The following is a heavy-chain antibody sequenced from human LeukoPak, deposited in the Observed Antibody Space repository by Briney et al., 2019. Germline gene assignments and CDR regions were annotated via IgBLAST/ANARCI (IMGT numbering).Heavy chain of an antibody. CDR1: GYTFTNYY. CDR2: INPSGGST. Sequence: ASVKVSCKASGYTFTNYYIHWVRQTPGQGLEWTGIINPSGGSTSYAQKFQGRVTMTRDTSTSTVYMELSSLRSEDTAVYYCAREGPYSDSSRSRFDYWGQGTLVTVSS. J-gene: IGHJ4*02. D-gene: IGHD6-6*01. CDR3: AREGPYSDSSRSRFDY. V-gene: IGHV1-46*01.